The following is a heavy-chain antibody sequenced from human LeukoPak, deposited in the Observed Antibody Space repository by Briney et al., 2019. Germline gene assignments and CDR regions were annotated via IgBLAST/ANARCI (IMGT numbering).Heavy chain of an antibody. D-gene: IGHD2-21*02. CDR3: ARDRADVVVTAIQDY. J-gene: IGHJ4*02. Sequence: GASVKVSCKASGYTFNSYGISWVRQAPGQGLEWMGWISAYNGNTNYAQKLQGRVTMTTDTSTSTAYMELRSLRSDDTAVYYCARDRADVVVTAIQDYWGQGTLVTVSS. V-gene: IGHV1-18*01. CDR1: GYTFNSYG. CDR2: ISAYNGNT.